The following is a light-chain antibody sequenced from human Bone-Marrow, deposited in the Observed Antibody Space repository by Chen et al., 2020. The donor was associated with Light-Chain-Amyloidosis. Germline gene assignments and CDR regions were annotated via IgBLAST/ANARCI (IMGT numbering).Light chain of an antibody. J-gene: IGLJ2*01. Sequence: SYELTQPPSVSVSPGPTARITCSGDDLPTEYAYWYQQKPGQATVLVIHRDTERPSGISERFSGSSSGTTAPLTISGVQAEDEADYHCQSADSSGTYEVIFGGGTKLTVL. V-gene: IGLV3-25*03. CDR3: QSADSSGTYEVI. CDR2: RDT. CDR1: DLPTEY.